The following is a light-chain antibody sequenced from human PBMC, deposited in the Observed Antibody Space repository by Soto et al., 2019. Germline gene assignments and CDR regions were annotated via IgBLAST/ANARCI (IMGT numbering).Light chain of an antibody. Sequence: EIGLTQSQATLSLSPGERATFSCRASQTVSHYLTWYQQNPGQPPRLLIYDASNRAAGFPARFSGSGSGTDFTLTISSLEPEDFAVYYCQQRSNWPITFGQGTRLEIK. V-gene: IGKV3-11*01. CDR2: DAS. CDR3: QQRSNWPIT. CDR1: QTVSHY. J-gene: IGKJ5*01.